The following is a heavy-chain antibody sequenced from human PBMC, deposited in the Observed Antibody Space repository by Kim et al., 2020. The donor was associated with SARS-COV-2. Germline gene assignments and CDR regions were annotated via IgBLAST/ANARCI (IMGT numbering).Heavy chain of an antibody. Sequence: ASVKVSCKASGYTFTSYGISWVRQAPGQGLEWIGWIRAYNCYSNYAQKLQGRVTMTTDTSTSTAYMELRSLRSDDTAVYYCARCVVVVAATGWYFDLWGRGTLVTVSS. CDR1: GYTFTSYG. CDR3: ARCVVVVAATGWYFDL. CDR2: IRAYNCYS. D-gene: IGHD2-15*01. V-gene: IGHV1-18*01. J-gene: IGHJ2*01.